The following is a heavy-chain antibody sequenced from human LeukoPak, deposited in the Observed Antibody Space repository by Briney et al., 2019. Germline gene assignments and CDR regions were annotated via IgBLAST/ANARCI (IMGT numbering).Heavy chain of an antibody. Sequence: SETLSLTCTVSGGSISSSSYYWSWIRQPPGKGLEWIGEINHSGSTNYNPSLKSRVTISVDTSKNQFSLKLSSVTAADAAVYYCARPAEYSSSSFLPWGAFDIWGQGTMVTVSS. CDR2: INHSGST. V-gene: IGHV4-39*07. CDR3: ARPAEYSSSSFLPWGAFDI. CDR1: GGSISSSSYY. D-gene: IGHD6-6*01. J-gene: IGHJ3*02.